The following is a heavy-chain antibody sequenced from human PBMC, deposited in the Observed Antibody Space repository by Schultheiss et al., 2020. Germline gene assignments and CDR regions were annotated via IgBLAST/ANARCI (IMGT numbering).Heavy chain of an antibody. CDR3: ARDGMVQGVSIDY. V-gene: IGHV4-34*01. Sequence: SETLSLTCAVYGGSFSGYYWSWIRQPPGKGLEWIGEINHSGSTNYNPSLKSRVTISVDTSKNQFSLKLSSVTAADTAVYYCARDGMVQGVSIDYWGQGTLVTVSS. CDR2: INHSGST. CDR1: GGSFSGYY. D-gene: IGHD3-10*01. J-gene: IGHJ4*02.